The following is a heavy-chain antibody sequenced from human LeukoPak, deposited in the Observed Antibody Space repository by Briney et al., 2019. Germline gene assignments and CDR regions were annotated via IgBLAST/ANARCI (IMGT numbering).Heavy chain of an antibody. CDR1: GGSVSSGSYY. CDR3: ARGSFPTNLFDY. CDR2: IYYSGST. V-gene: IGHV4-61*01. Sequence: ASETLSLTCTVSGGSVSSGSYYWSWIRQPPGKGLEWIGYIYYSGSTNYNPSLKSRVTISVDTSKNQFSLKLSSVTAADTAVYYRARGSFPTNLFDYWGQGTLVTVSS. J-gene: IGHJ4*02. D-gene: IGHD5-12*01.